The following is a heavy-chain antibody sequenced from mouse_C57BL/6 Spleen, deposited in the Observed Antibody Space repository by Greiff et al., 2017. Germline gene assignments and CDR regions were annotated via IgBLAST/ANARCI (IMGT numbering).Heavy chain of an antibody. CDR1: GYTFTSYW. CDR3: ANDGYYPYWYFDV. Sequence: QVQLQQPGAELVKPGASVKLSCKASGYTFTSYWMHWVKQRPGQGLEWIGMIHPNSGSTNYNEKFKSKATLTVDKSSSTAYMQLSSLTSEDSAVYYCANDGYYPYWYFDVWGTGTTVTVSS. D-gene: IGHD2-3*01. J-gene: IGHJ1*03. V-gene: IGHV1-64*01. CDR2: IHPNSGST.